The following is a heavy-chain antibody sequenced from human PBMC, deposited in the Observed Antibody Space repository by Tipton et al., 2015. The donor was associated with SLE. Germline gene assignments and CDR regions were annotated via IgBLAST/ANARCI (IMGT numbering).Heavy chain of an antibody. CDR2: ISSSGSTI. J-gene: IGHJ4*02. V-gene: IGHV3-11*04. CDR1: GFTFSDYY. CDR3: ARDLKPPHRVYFDS. Sequence: GSLRLSCAASGFTFSDYYMSWIRQAPGKGLEWVSYISSSGSTIYYADSVKGRFSISRDNANNALFLQMNSLRVEDTALYYCARDLKPPHRVYFDSWGQGTLVSVSS.